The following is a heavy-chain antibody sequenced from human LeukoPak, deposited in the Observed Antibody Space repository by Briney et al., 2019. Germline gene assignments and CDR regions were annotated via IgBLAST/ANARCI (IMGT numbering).Heavy chain of an antibody. D-gene: IGHD6-13*01. CDR2: INPNSGGT. CDR3: ARLGAYSSSWAYNWFDP. CDR1: GYTFTGYY. V-gene: IGHV1-2*02. Sequence: ASVKVSCKASGYTFTGYYIHWVRQAPGQGLEWMGWINPNSGGTNYAQKFQGRVTMTRDTSISAAYMELSRLRSDDTAVYYCARLGAYSSSWAYNWFDPWGQGTLVTVSS. J-gene: IGHJ5*02.